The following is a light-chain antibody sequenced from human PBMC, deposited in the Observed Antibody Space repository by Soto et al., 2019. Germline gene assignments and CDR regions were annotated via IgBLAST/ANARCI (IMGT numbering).Light chain of an antibody. CDR2: AAS. CDR3: QQSYRPLT. J-gene: IGKJ4*01. CDR1: QSISSY. Sequence: DIQMTQSPSSLSASVGDRVTITCRASQSISSYLNWYQQKPGKAPKLLIYAASSLKSGVPSRFRGRGSGPDFTLTISSLQPEDFATYYCQQSYRPLTFGGGTRWRSN. V-gene: IGKV1-39*01.